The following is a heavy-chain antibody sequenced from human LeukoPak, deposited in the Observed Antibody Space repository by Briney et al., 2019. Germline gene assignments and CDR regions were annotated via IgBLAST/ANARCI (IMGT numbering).Heavy chain of an antibody. J-gene: IGHJ3*02. CDR1: GYTVSSKY. CDR3: ASPGSGPSFDI. V-gene: IGHV3-53*01. D-gene: IGHD1-1*01. CDR2: IYPGGNT. Sequence: GGSLTLFCASSGYTVSSKYMNWVRQAPGKGLDWVSVIYPGGNTYYADSVKGRFTVSRDNSKKTLYLQMKSLRADDTAVYYCASPGSGPSFDIWGQGTMVTVSS.